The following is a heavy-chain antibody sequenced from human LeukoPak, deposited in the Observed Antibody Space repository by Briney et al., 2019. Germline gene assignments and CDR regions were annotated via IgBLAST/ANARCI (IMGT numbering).Heavy chain of an antibody. Sequence: RASVKVSCKASGGTFSSYAISWVRQAPGQGLEWMGGIIPIFGTANYAQKFQGRVTITADESTSTPYMELSSLRSEDTAVYYCARGAKEMATIPIYYFDYWGQGTLVTVSS. J-gene: IGHJ4*02. CDR3: ARGAKEMATIPIYYFDY. V-gene: IGHV1-69*13. CDR2: IIPIFGTA. CDR1: GGTFSSYA. D-gene: IGHD5-24*01.